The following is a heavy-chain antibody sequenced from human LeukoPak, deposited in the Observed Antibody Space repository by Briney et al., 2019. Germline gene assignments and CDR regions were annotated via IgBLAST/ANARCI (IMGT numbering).Heavy chain of an antibody. J-gene: IGHJ4*02. CDR3: ARDVITMVRGVIFYYFDY. Sequence: PSETLSLTCTVSDGSISSSSYYWGWIRQPPGKGLEWIGSIYYSGSTYYNPSLESRVTISVDTSKNQFSLKLSFVTAADTAVYYCARDVITMVRGVIFYYFDYWGQGTLVTVSS. CDR2: IYYSGST. D-gene: IGHD3-10*01. V-gene: IGHV4-39*07. CDR1: DGSISSSSYY.